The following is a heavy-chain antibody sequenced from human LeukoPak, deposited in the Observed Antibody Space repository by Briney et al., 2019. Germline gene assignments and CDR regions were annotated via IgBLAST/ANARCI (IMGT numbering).Heavy chain of an antibody. J-gene: IGHJ5*02. CDR1: GYSFINYG. CDR2: ISGYNGNT. D-gene: IGHD5-12*01. Sequence: ASVKVSCKTSGYSFINYGISWVRQAPGQGLEWMGWISGYNGNTNYAQKLQGRVTMTTETSTSTAYMELRSLRSDDTAVYYCAREGYRNGHPPANWFDPWGQGTLVTVSS. CDR3: AREGYRNGHPPANWFDP. V-gene: IGHV1-18*01.